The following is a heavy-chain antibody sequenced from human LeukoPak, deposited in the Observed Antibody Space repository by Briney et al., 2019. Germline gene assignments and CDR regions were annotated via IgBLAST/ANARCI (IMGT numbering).Heavy chain of an antibody. D-gene: IGHD2-2*02. CDR3: ARDIVSYYIDY. CDR2: IWYDGTNK. J-gene: IGHJ4*02. Sequence: GGSLRLSCAASGFTFSRHGMHWVRQAPGKGLEWVAVIWYDGTNKYYADAVKGRFTISRDNSKNMLYLQMNSLGAEDTAVYYCARDIVSYYIDYWGQGTLVTVSS. V-gene: IGHV3-33*01. CDR1: GFTFSRHG.